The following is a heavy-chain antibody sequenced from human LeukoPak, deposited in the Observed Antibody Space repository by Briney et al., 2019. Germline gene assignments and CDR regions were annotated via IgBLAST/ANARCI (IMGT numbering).Heavy chain of an antibody. J-gene: IGHJ4*02. V-gene: IGHV4-39*07. CDR1: GASISSGSYY. D-gene: IGHD1-26*01. CDR3: AGYSGSALYYFDY. Sequence: PSETLSLTCTVSGASISSGSYYWGWIRQSPGKGLEWIGSIYYSEGTYYNPSLKSRVTISVDTSKNQFSLKLSSVTAADTAVYYCAGYSGSALYYFDYWGQGTLVTVSS. CDR2: IYYSEGT.